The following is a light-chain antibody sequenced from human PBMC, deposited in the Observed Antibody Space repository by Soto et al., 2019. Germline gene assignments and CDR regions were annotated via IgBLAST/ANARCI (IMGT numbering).Light chain of an antibody. CDR2: AAS. CDR3: QQSYITSWT. V-gene: IGKV1-39*01. J-gene: IGKJ1*01. Sequence: DIQLTQSPSFLSASVGDRVTIACRASQGISTYLAWYQQKSGKAPKLLIYAASSLQSGVPSRFTGSGSGTHFTLTISSLQPEDFATYYCQQSYITSWTFGQGTKV. CDR1: QGISTY.